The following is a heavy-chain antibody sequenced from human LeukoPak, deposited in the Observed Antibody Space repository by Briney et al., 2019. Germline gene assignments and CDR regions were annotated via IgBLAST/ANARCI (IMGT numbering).Heavy chain of an antibody. V-gene: IGHV1-18*01. CDR1: GYTFTSYG. D-gene: IGHD1-7*01. Sequence: ASVKVSCKASGYTFTSYGFSWVRQAPGQGLEWMGWISAYNGNTNYAQKLQGRVTMTTDTSTSTAYVELSSLRSEDTAVYYCARDRSGSWAPNLNYYYYMDVWGKGTTVTISS. CDR2: ISAYNGNT. CDR3: ARDRSGSWAPNLNYYYYMDV. J-gene: IGHJ6*03.